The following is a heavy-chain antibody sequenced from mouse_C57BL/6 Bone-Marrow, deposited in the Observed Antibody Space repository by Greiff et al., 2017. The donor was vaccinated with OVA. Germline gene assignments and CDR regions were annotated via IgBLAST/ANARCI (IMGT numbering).Heavy chain of an antibody. D-gene: IGHD2-1*01. J-gene: IGHJ2*01. CDR2: IYPSDSET. CDR1: GYTFTSYW. V-gene: IGHV1-61*01. CDR3: ARGTMVKYYFDY. Sequence: QVQLQQPGAELVRPGSSVKLSCKASGYTFTSYWMDWVKQRPGQGLEWIGNIYPSDSETHYNQQFKDKATLPVDKSSSTAYMQLSSLTSEDSAVYYGARGTMVKYYFDYWGQGTTLTVSS.